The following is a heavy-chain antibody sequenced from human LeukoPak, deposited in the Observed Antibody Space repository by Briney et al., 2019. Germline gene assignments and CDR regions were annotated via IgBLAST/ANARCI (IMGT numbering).Heavy chain of an antibody. CDR2: IYYSGST. V-gene: IGHV4-39*07. J-gene: IGHJ4*02. D-gene: IGHD6-13*01. Sequence: PSETLSLTCTVSGGSISSSSYYWGWIRQPPGKGLEWIGSIYYSGSTYYNPSLKSRVTISVDTSMNQFSLKLSSVTAADTAVYYCAKRGSNTWSDFDYWGQGTLVTVSS. CDR3: AKRGSNTWSDFDY. CDR1: GGSISSSSYY.